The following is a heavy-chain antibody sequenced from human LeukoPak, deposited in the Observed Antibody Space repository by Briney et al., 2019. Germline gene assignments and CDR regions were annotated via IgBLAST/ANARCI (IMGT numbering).Heavy chain of an antibody. CDR3: ARGQRGYSYGPLGYYYYYYMDV. J-gene: IGHJ6*03. CDR1: GYTFTSYY. CDR2: INPSGGST. V-gene: IGHV1-46*01. D-gene: IGHD5-18*01. Sequence: ASVKVSCKASGYTFTSYYMHWVRQAPGQGLEWMGIINPSGGSTSYAQKFQGRVTMTRDMSTSTAYMELSSLRSEDTAVYYCARGQRGYSYGPLGYYYYYYMDVWGKGTTVTISS.